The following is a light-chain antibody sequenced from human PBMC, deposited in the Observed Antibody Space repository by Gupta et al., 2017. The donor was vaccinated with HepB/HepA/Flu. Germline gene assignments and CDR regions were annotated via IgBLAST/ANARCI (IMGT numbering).Light chain of an antibody. CDR2: QAT. CDR3: QAWDSSTGVV. V-gene: IGLV3-1*01. CDR1: KLGDKF. Sequence: SYELTQPPSVPVSPGQTASITCSGDKLGDKFASWYQQRPGKSPVLVIYQATKRPSGIPDRFSGSNSGNTATLTITGTQAMDEAYYYCQAWDSSTGVVFGGGTKLTVL. J-gene: IGLJ2*01.